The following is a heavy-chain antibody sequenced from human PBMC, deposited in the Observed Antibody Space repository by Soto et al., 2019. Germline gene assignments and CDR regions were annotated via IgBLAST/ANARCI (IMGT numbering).Heavy chain of an antibody. Sequence: SETLSLTCAVSDGSINSGAYSWTWIRQPPGKGLEFIGYIYYVGSTNYNPSLKSRVTISLDRPKSQFSLKLSSVTAADTAVYYCARGLVGATSWFDPWGQGTLVTVSS. CDR1: DGSINSGAYS. D-gene: IGHD1-26*01. J-gene: IGHJ5*02. V-gene: IGHV4-30-2*01. CDR3: ARGLVGATSWFDP. CDR2: IYYVGST.